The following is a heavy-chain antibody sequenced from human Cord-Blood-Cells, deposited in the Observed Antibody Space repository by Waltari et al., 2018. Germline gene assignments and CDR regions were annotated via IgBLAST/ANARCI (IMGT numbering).Heavy chain of an antibody. J-gene: IGHJ4*02. V-gene: IGHV3-11*04. D-gene: IGHD2-8*01. Sequence: LEWVSYISSSGSTIYYADSVKGRFTISRDNAKNSLYLQMNSLRAEDTAVYYCAHIVLMVYADYWGQGTLVTVSS. CDR3: AHIVLMVYADY. CDR2: ISSSGSTI.